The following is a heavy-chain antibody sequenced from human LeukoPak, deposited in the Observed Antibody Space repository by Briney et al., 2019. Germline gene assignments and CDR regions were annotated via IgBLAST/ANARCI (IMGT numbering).Heavy chain of an antibody. Sequence: GSLRLSCAASGFTFSSYWMSWVRQAPGKGLEWVANIKQDGSEKYYVDSVKGRFTISRDDAKNSLYLQMNSLRAEDTAVYYCARDYGDYVSDYWGQGTLVTVSS. CDR3: ARDYGDYVSDY. CDR2: IKQDGSEK. CDR1: GFTFSSYW. D-gene: IGHD4-17*01. V-gene: IGHV3-7*01. J-gene: IGHJ4*02.